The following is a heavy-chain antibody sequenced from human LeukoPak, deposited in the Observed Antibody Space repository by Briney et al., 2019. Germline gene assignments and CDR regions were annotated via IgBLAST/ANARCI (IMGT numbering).Heavy chain of an antibody. CDR3: ARGTTMVRGVSHFDY. V-gene: IGHV4-31*03. CDR2: IYYSGST. Sequence: SETLSLTCTVSGGSISSGGYYWSWIRQHPGKGLDWIGYIYYSGSTYYNPSLKSRVTISVDTAKNQFSLKLSSVTAADTAVYYCARGTTMVRGVSHFDYRGQGTLVTVSS. J-gene: IGHJ4*02. D-gene: IGHD3-10*01. CDR1: GGSISSGGYY.